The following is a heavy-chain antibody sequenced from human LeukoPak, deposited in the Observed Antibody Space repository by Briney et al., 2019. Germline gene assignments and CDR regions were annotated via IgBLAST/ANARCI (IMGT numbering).Heavy chain of an antibody. CDR3: ARDPGGNSPREYFQH. V-gene: IGHV4-59*01. J-gene: IGHJ1*01. D-gene: IGHD4-23*01. Sequence: PSETLSLTCTVSGGXISSYYWSWIRQPPGKGLEWIGYIYYSGSTNYNPSLKSRVTISVDTSKNQFSLKLSSVTAADTAVYYCARDPGGNSPREYFQHWGQGTLVTVSS. CDR2: IYYSGST. CDR1: GGXISSYY.